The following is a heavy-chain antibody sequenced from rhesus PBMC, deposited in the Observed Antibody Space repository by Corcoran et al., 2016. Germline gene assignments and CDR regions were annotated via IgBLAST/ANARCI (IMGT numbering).Heavy chain of an antibody. CDR2: IYGSGGSN. D-gene: IGHD6-43*01. CDR3: ARGPSSYGLDY. J-gene: IGHJ4*01. Sequence: QVQLQESGPGLVKPSETLSLICAVSGYSISSGYYGNWTPPPPVAGREGKGVEWIWSIYGSGGSNYLNPSLKSRVTLSVDTSKNQFSLKLSSVTAADTAVYYCARGPSSYGLDYWGQGVLVTVSS. V-gene: IGHV4S14*01. CDR1: GYSISSGYY.